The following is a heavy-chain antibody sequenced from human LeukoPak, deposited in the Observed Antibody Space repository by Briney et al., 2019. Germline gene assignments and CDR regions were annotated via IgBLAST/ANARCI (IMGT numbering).Heavy chain of an antibody. J-gene: IGHJ5*02. CDR3: ASVGDTYYDILTGQNQNWFDP. D-gene: IGHD3-9*01. V-gene: IGHV4-39*07. CDR2: IYYSGST. Sequence: SETLSLTCTVSGGSISSYYWGWIRQPPGKGLEWIGSIYYSGSTYYNPSLKSRVTISVDTSKNQFSLKLSSVTAADTAVYYCASVGDTYYDILTGQNQNWFDPWGQGTLVTVSS. CDR1: GGSISSYY.